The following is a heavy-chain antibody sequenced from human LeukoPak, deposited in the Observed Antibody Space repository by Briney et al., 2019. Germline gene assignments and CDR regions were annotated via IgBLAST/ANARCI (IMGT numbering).Heavy chain of an antibody. D-gene: IGHD3-3*01. CDR1: GGSFSGYY. V-gene: IGHV4-34*01. CDR2: INHSGST. J-gene: IGHJ4*02. Sequence: SETLSLTCAVYGGSFSGYYWSWIRQPPGKGLEWIGEINHSGSTDYNPSLKSRVTMSVDTSKNQFSLKLSSVTAADTAVYYCAGTYDLAYWGQGTLVTVSS. CDR3: AGTYDLAY.